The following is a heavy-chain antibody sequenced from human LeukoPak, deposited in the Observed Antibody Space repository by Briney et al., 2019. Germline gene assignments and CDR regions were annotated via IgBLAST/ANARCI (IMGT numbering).Heavy chain of an antibody. V-gene: IGHV3-74*01. CDR3: AVLIGSYHAIDY. D-gene: IGHD1-26*01. Sequence: GGSLRLSCAASGFTVITYWMQSVRQAPGKGLVWVSRINSDGSDTTYADSVKGRFTISRDNAESTLYLQMNSPRAEDTARYHCAVLIGSYHAIDYWGQGTLVTVSS. CDR2: INSDGSDT. CDR1: GFTVITYW. J-gene: IGHJ4*02.